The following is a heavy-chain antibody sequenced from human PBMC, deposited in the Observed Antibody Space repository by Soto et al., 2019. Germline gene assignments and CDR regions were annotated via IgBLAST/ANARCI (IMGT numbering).Heavy chain of an antibody. CDR2: INHSGGT. CDR3: ARYPRIAAAASSHYYYYGMHD. D-gene: IGHD6-13*01. J-gene: IGHJ6*04. Sequence: SETLSLTCAVYVGSFSGYDWSWIRQPPGKGREWIGEINHSGGTNYNPSLKSRVTITVATSTNQFSLKLSSVTDEATAVYYCARYPRIAAAASSHYYYYGMHDWGKG. V-gene: IGHV4-34*01. CDR1: VGSFSGYD.